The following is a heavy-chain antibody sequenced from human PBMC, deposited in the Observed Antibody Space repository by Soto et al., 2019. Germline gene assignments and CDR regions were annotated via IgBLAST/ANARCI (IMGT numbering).Heavy chain of an antibody. CDR3: AREEGPEAMDV. Sequence: GASVKVSCKASGYTFTSYYMPWVRQAPVQGLEWMGVINPSGASTSYAQKFQGRVTMTRDTSTSTVYMELSSLRSEDTAVYYCAREEGPEAMDVWGRGTTVTVSS. V-gene: IGHV1-46*01. CDR2: INPSGAST. J-gene: IGHJ6*02. CDR1: GYTFTSYY.